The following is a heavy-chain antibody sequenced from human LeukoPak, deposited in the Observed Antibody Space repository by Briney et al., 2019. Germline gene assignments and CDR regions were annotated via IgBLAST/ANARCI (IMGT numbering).Heavy chain of an antibody. CDR2: MNPNSGNT. CDR3: ARGARSTYYYDSSGYYYFS. D-gene: IGHD3-22*01. CDR1: GYTFTSYD. J-gene: IGHJ5*02. Sequence: ASVKVSCKASGYTFTSYDINWVRQATGQGLEWMGWMNPNSGNTGYAQKFQGRVTITRNTSISTAYMELSSLGSEDTAVFYCARGARSTYYYDSSGYYYFSWGQGTLVTVSS. V-gene: IGHV1-8*01.